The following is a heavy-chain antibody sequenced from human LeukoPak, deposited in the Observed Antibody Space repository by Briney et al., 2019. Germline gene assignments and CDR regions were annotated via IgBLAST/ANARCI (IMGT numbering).Heavy chain of an antibody. J-gene: IGHJ5*02. D-gene: IGHD3-3*01. V-gene: IGHV1-2*02. CDR3: ARDGLDFLYNWFDP. CDR1: GYTFTGYY. CDR2: INPNSGGT. Sequence: ASVRVSCKASGYTFTGYYMHWVRQAPGQGLEWMGWINPNSGGTNYAQKLQGRVTMTTDTSTSTAYMELRSLRSDDTAVYYCARDGLDFLYNWFDPWGQGTLVTVSS.